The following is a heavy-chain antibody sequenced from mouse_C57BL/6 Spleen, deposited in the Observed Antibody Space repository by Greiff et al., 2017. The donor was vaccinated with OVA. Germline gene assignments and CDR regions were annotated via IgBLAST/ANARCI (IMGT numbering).Heavy chain of an antibody. CDR3: ARGDYYYYGSRDAMDY. J-gene: IGHJ4*01. V-gene: IGHV5-17*01. D-gene: IGHD1-1*01. CDR2: ISSGSSTI. Sequence: EVKLVESGGGLVKPGGSLKLSCAASGFTFSDYGMHWVRQAPEKGLEWVAYISSGSSTIYYADTVKGRFTISRDNAKNTLFLQMTSLRSEDTAMYYCARGDYYYYGSRDAMDYWGQGTSVTVSS. CDR1: GFTFSDYG.